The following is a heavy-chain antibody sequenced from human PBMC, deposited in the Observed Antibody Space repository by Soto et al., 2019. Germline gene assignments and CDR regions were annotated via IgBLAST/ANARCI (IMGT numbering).Heavy chain of an antibody. J-gene: IGHJ6*03. V-gene: IGHV3-74*01. CDR3: ARLFRSGYSYGYDYYYMDV. Sequence: GGSLRLSCAASGFTFISYWMHWVLQAPWKGLVWVSRINSDGSSTSYADSVKGRFTISRDNAKNTLYLQMNSLRAEDTAVYYCARLFRSGYSYGYDYYYMDVWGKGTTVTVSS. CDR1: GFTFISYW. D-gene: IGHD5-18*01. CDR2: INSDGSST.